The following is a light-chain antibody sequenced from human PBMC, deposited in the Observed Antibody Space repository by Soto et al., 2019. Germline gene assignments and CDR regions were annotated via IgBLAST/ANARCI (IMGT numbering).Light chain of an antibody. J-gene: IGKJ1*01. V-gene: IGKV1-5*01. CDR3: QRYNAYWA. CDR1: QNIRNL. CDR2: DAS. Sequence: DIQLVQSPSTLSAAVGDSVTITCRASQNIRNLLAWYQQKPGKAPKPLIYDASTLKSGVPSRFSGSGSGAEFTLTISSLQPDDFATYYCQRYNAYWAFGPGTKVDIK.